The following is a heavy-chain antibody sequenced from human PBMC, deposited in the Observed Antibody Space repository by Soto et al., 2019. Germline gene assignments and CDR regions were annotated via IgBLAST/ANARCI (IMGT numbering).Heavy chain of an antibody. V-gene: IGHV3-11*06. CDR3: ARYAAEVTTFFDH. D-gene: IGHD4-17*01. J-gene: IGHJ4*02. CDR1: GFIFNDYY. Sequence: GGSLRLSCAASGFIFNDYYMSWIRQAPGKGLEWFSNISGSSGSKKYADAGKGRFTISRDNAKKSLYLEMHSLRAEDTAVYYCARYAAEVTTFFDHWGQGTLVTVSS. CDR2: ISGSSGSK.